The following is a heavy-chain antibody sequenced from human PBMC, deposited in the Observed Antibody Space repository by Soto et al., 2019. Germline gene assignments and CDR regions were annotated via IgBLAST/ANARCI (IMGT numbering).Heavy chain of an antibody. D-gene: IGHD5-18*01. V-gene: IGHV1-2*04. CDR2: INPNSGGT. Sequence: GASLKVCCKASGDTFTGYHMHWVRQAPGQGLEWMGWINPNSGGTNYAQKFQGWVTMTRDTSISTAYMELSRLRSDDTAVYYCAREGSAGYSYGYGAFDIWGQGTMVTVSS. J-gene: IGHJ3*02. CDR3: AREGSAGYSYGYGAFDI. CDR1: GDTFTGYH.